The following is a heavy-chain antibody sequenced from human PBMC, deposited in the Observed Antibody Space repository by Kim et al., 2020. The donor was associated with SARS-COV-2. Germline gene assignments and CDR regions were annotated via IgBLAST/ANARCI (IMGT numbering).Heavy chain of an antibody. CDR2: VSSSGNYI. V-gene: IGHV3-21*01. CDR3: ARMNGNYYLGAFDV. CDR1: GFTFSTYN. Sequence: GGSLRLSCAASGFTFSTYNMNWVRQAPGKGLEWVSIVSSSGNYIFYADSVKGRFTVSRDNAKGSLYLQMNSLRAEDKAGYYCARMNGNYYLGAFDVWGQGTLVTVS. D-gene: IGHD1-26*01. J-gene: IGHJ3*01.